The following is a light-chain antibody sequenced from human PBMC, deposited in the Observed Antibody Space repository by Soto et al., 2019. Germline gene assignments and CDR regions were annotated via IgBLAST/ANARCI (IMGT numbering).Light chain of an antibody. J-gene: IGLJ2*01. CDR3: SSYSRTTTIVV. CDR2: DII. Sequence: QSALTQPASVSGSPGQSITLSCTGTSSDIGAFTSVSWYQQHPGKAPKLIIYDIIHRPSGVSDRFSGSKSVNTASLTVSGLQPEDEANYYCSSYSRTTTIVVFGGGTKLTVL. V-gene: IGLV2-14*03. CDR1: SSDIGAFTS.